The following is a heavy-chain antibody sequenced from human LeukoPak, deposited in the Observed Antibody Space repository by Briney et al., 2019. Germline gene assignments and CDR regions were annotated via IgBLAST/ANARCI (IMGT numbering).Heavy chain of an antibody. CDR2: ISRSGPT. D-gene: IGHD2-21*01. V-gene: IGHV3-23*01. CDR3: AKGESFAFAT. CDR1: GFTFSRYD. J-gene: IGHJ3*02. Sequence: GGSLRLSCTTSGFTFSRYDMQWVRQAPGKGLEWVSGISRSGPTYYRDSVRGRFTISRDNSKNTPYLQMNSLRAEDTAVYYCAKGESFAFATWGQGTMVTVSS.